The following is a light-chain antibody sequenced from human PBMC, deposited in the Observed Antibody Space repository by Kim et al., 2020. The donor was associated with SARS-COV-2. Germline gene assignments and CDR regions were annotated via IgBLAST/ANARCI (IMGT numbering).Light chain of an antibody. CDR1: KLGEKY. CDR3: QAWDTTTVV. J-gene: IGLJ3*02. CDR2: QDN. V-gene: IGLV3-1*01. Sequence: SYELTQPPSVSISPGQTARITCSGNKLGEKYVSWYQQRSGQSPVLVIYQDNKRPSGIPERFSGSNSGNTATLAISAAQTMDEADFYCQAWDTTTVVFGGGTKVTVL.